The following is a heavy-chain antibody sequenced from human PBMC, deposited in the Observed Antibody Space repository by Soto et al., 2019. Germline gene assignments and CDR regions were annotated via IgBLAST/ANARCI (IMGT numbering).Heavy chain of an antibody. J-gene: IGHJ4*02. D-gene: IGHD2-15*01. CDR1: GGTFSHYT. CDR3: AREGYCSGGSCFRSFQY. CDR2: IIPLAEIT. V-gene: IGHV1-69*08. Sequence: QVQLVQSGAEVKKPGSSVKVSCKVSGGTFSHYTITWVRQAPGQGLEWMGRIIPLAEITDYTQKFQGRVTITADISTSTAYMGLNGLRSEDTAVYYCAREGYCSGGSCFRSFQYWGQGSMVTVSS.